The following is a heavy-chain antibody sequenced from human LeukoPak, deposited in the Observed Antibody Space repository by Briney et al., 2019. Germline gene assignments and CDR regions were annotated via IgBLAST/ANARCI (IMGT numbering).Heavy chain of an antibody. CDR2: ISSSGSHI. D-gene: IGHD5-12*01. CDR1: GFTFSSYT. J-gene: IGHJ4*02. CDR3: ARARGDGYDYEYFDY. Sequence: TGGSLRLSCAASGFTFSSYTMNWVRQAPGKGLEWVSSISSSGSHIYYADSVQGRLTISRDNAKNSLLLQMNSLRAEDTAVYFCARARGDGYDYEYFDYWGQGTLVTVSS. V-gene: IGHV3-21*01.